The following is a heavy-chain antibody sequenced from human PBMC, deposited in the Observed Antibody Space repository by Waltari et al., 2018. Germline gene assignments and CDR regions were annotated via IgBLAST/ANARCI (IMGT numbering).Heavy chain of an antibody. CDR2: IRFDGSLK. J-gene: IGHJ4*02. Sequence: QVQLVESGGGVVQPGGSVRLSCVASGFMFRNYGMHWVRQAPGKGLEWVAFIRFDGSLKDYTDSVSGRFTSSRDNSKDTLSLQMDSLRAEDTAVYYCARDLTPKQDDYAFDYWGQGALVTVSS. V-gene: IGHV3-30*02. D-gene: IGHD4-17*01. CDR1: GFMFRNYG. CDR3: ARDLTPKQDDYAFDY.